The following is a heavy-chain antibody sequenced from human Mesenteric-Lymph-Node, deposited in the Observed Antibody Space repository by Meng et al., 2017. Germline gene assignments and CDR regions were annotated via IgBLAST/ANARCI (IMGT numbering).Heavy chain of an antibody. Sequence: LQDAGPGQGKPAQSLSLTGTVSGGSINSGEYYWSGFRPPPWTGLEWIGYIYYTGSTYYNPSLKSRVTISMETSKSQCSLRRSSMTASDTAVYYCARGSSSSRYFGYWGQGTLVTVSS. CDR2: IYYTGST. V-gene: IGHV4-30-4*01. CDR1: GGSINSGEYY. D-gene: IGHD6-13*01. CDR3: ARGSSSSRYFGY. J-gene: IGHJ4*02.